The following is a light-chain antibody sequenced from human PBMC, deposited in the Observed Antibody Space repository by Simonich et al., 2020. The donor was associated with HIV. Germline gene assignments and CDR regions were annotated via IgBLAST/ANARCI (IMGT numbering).Light chain of an antibody. CDR2: WAS. V-gene: IGKV4-1*01. Sequence: DIVMTQSPDSLAVSLGERATINCKSSQSVLYSSNNKKYLAWYQQKPGQPPKLLMYWASTRESGVPDRFSGSGSGTDFTLTISSLQAEDVAVYFCQQCHTHPHTFGQGTKLEIK. CDR3: QQCHTHPHT. J-gene: IGKJ2*01. CDR1: QSVLYSSNNKKY.